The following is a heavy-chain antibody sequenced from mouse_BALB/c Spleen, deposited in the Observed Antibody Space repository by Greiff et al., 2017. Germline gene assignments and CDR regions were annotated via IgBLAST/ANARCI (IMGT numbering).Heavy chain of an antibody. CDR1: GYTFTSYW. Sequence: QVQLKESGAELAKPGASVKMSCKASGYTFTSYWMHWVKQRPGQGLEWIGYINPSTGYTEYNQKFKDKATLTADKSSSTAYMQLSSLTSEDSAVYYCARSGYGYGFAYWGQGTLVTVSA. V-gene: IGHV1-7*01. J-gene: IGHJ3*01. CDR2: INPSTGYT. D-gene: IGHD1-2*01. CDR3: ARSGYGYGFAY.